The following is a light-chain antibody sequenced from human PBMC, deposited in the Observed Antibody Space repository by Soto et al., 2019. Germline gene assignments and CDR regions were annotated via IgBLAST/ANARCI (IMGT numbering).Light chain of an antibody. V-gene: IGKV3-20*01. CDR1: QSVDSKF. Sequence: DIELTQSPCTLSLSPGERATLSCRASQSVDSKFLAWYQKKRGQAPGLLMYGASIRATGITDRFSGSGSGTDFTLSIRRLEPEDFAVYYSQQYDSSRTFGQGTKVEMK. CDR3: QQYDSSRT. CDR2: GAS. J-gene: IGKJ1*01.